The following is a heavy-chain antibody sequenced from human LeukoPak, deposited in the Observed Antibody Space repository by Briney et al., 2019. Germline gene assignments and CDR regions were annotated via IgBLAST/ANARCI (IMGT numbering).Heavy chain of an antibody. D-gene: IGHD6-19*01. CDR1: GYTFTSYG. CDR2: ISAYNGNT. CDR3: ARVRPPIAVAGWGNWFDP. V-gene: IGHV1-18*01. Sequence: ASVKVSCKASGYTFTSYGISWGRQAPGQGLEWMGWISAYNGNTNYAQKLQGRVTMTTDTSTSTAYMELRSLRSDDTAVYYCARVRPPIAVAGWGNWFDPWGQGTLVTVSS. J-gene: IGHJ5*02.